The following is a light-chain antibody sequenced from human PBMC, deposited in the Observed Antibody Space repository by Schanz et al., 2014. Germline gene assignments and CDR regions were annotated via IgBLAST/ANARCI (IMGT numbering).Light chain of an antibody. J-gene: IGLJ2*01. CDR2: DVT. Sequence: QSALTQPRSMSGSPGQSVTISCTGTSSDVGDYNYVSWYQQRPGKVPKLMIYDVTQRPSGVPDRFSGSKSGNTASLTISGLQAEDEANYYCTSYTISSSHVFGGGTKLPVL. CDR3: TSYTISSSHV. CDR1: SSDVGDYNY. V-gene: IGLV2-11*01.